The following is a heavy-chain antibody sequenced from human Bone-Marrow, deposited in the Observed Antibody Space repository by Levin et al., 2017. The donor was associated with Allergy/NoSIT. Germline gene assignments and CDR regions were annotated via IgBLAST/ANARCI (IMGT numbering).Heavy chain of an antibody. Sequence: SVKVSCKASGGTFRTYVLNWVRQAPGQGLEWMGGIIPIIGTATYSQRFQGRVTITADKSTGTAYMEVNSLRSDDTAVYYCAGEVGVTEVPLLPNGGFDPWGQGTLVTVSS. CDR3: AGEVGVTEVPLLPNGGFDP. J-gene: IGHJ5*02. CDR1: GGTFRTYV. CDR2: IIPIIGTA. V-gene: IGHV1-69*06. D-gene: IGHD1-26*01.